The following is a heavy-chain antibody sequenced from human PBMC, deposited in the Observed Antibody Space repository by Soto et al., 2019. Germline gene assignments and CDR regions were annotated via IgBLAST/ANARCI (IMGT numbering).Heavy chain of an antibody. CDR2: IIPIFGTA. CDR1: GGTFSSYA. Sequence: ASVKVSCKASGGTFSSYAISWVRQAPGQGLEWMGGIIPIFGTANYAQKFRGRVTITADESTSTAYMELSSLRSEDTAVYYCAREGAYGDYSYYYYYGMDVWGQGTTVTVSS. J-gene: IGHJ6*02. V-gene: IGHV1-69*13. D-gene: IGHD4-17*01. CDR3: AREGAYGDYSYYYYYGMDV.